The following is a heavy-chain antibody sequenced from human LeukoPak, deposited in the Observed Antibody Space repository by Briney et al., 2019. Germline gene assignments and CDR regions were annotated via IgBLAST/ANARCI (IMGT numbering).Heavy chain of an antibody. V-gene: IGHV4-4*09. Sequence: SETLSLTCTVSCGSISSYYWSWIRQPPGEGLEWIGYIYTSGSTNYNPSLKSRVTISVNTSNNQFSLKLSSVTAADTAVYYCARREYSSSSYWFDPWGQGTLVTVSS. J-gene: IGHJ5*02. CDR1: CGSISSYY. D-gene: IGHD6-6*01. CDR3: ARREYSSSSYWFDP. CDR2: IYTSGST.